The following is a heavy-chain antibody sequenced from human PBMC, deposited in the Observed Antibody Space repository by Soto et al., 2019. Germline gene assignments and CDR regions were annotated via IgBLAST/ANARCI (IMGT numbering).Heavy chain of an antibody. D-gene: IGHD3-10*01. Sequence: KPSETLSLTCAVYGGSFSGYYWSWIRQPPGKGLEWIGEINHSGSTNYNPSLKSRVTISVDTSKNQFSLKLSSVTAADTAVYYCARVAYYYGSGSYYSLRDYYGMDVWGQGTTVTVSS. J-gene: IGHJ6*02. CDR3: ARVAYYYGSGSYYSLRDYYGMDV. CDR1: GGSFSGYY. CDR2: INHSGST. V-gene: IGHV4-34*01.